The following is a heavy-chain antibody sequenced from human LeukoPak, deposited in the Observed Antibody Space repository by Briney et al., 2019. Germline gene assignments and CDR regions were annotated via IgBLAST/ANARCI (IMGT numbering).Heavy chain of an antibody. D-gene: IGHD3-10*01. CDR3: ARPYYYGSGSYEGYFDY. V-gene: IGHV3-21*01. Sequence: GGSLRLSCAASGFTFSSYSMNWVRQAPGQGLEWVSSISSGSSYIYYADSVKGRFTISRDNAKNSLYLQMNSLRAEDTAVYYCARPYYYGSGSYEGYFDYWGQGTLVTVSS. J-gene: IGHJ4*02. CDR1: GFTFSSYS. CDR2: ISSGSSYI.